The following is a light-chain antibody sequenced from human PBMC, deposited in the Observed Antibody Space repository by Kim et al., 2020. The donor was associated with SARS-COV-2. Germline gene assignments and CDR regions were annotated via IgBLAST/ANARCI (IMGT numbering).Light chain of an antibody. CDR2: TNN. CDR3: AAWDDSLSGWV. V-gene: IGLV1-44*01. Sequence: ELTQPPSASGTPGQRVTISCSGSSSNIGKNAVHWYQQLPGAAPKLLIYTNNQRPSGVPDRFSGSRSDTSVSLAISGLQSEDEADYYCAAWDDSLSGWVFGGGTQLTVL. J-gene: IGLJ3*02. CDR1: SSNIGKNA.